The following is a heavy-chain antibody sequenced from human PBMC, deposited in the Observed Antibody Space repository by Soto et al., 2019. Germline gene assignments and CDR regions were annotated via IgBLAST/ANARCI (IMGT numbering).Heavy chain of an antibody. CDR1: GYTFTGYY. D-gene: IGHD3-3*01. J-gene: IGHJ4*02. CDR2: INPNSGGT. CDR3: ARGRGHHDGPITIFGVVTPHRTYYFDY. Sequence: QVQLVQSGAEVKKPGASVKVSCKASGYTFTGYYMHWVRQAPGQGLEWMGWINPNSGGTNYAQKFQGWVTMTRDTSISTAYMELSRLRSDDTAVYYCARGRGHHDGPITIFGVVTPHRTYYFDYWGQGTLVTVSS. V-gene: IGHV1-2*04.